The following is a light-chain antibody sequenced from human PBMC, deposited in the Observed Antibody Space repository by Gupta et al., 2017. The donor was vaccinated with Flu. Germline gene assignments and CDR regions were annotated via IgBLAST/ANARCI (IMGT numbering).Light chain of an antibody. CDR3: QSLDESRCGWWV. V-gene: IGLV1-40*01. J-gene: IGLJ3*02. Sequence: TIASTGTSSNIGGGNKVNWYQQLPAAPPNLLIYVDVVRHSGSADRVSGSNSGTTATIAIAGLQAEEEADYYCQSLDESRCGWWVFGGGTKLTVL. CDR2: VDV. CDR1: SSNIGGGNK.